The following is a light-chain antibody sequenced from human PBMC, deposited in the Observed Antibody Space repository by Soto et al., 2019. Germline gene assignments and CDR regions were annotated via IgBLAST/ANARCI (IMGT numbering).Light chain of an antibody. V-gene: IGKV3-20*01. CDR3: XXXXXXXWX. J-gene: IGKJ1*01. Sequence: EIMMTQSPATLSVSPGERATLSCRASQSVKSSLAWYQQKPGQAPRLLIYGAASRATGIPDRFSGSGSGTDFTLTISRLEPEDFAVXXXXXXXXXXWXFXXGTKVDI. CDR2: GAA. CDR1: QSVKSS.